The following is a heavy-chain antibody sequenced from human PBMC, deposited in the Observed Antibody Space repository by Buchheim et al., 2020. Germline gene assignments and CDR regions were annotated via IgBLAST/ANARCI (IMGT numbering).Heavy chain of an antibody. CDR3: AREVLGDGYNYFDY. V-gene: IGHV3-30-3*01. D-gene: IGHD5-24*01. J-gene: IGHJ4*02. Sequence: QVQLVESGGGVVQPGRSLRLSCAASGFTFSSYAMHWVRQAPGKGLEWVAVISYDGSNKYYADSVKGRFTISRDNSKNTLYLQMNSLRAEDTAVYYCAREVLGDGYNYFDYWDQGTL. CDR1: GFTFSSYA. CDR2: ISYDGSNK.